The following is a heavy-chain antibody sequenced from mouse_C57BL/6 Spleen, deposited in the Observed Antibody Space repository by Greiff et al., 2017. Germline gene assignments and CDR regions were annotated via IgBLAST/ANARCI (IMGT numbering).Heavy chain of an antibody. D-gene: IGHD1-1*01. V-gene: IGHV1-61*01. CDR1: GYTFTSYW. CDR3: ARMDGTGY. Sequence: QVQLQQPGAELVRPGSSVKLSCKPSGYTFTSYWMDWVKQRPGQGLEWIGNIYPSDSETHYNQKFKDKATLTVDKSSSTAYMQLSSLTSEDSAVYYCARMDGTGYWGQGTTLTVSS. CDR2: IYPSDSET. J-gene: IGHJ2*01.